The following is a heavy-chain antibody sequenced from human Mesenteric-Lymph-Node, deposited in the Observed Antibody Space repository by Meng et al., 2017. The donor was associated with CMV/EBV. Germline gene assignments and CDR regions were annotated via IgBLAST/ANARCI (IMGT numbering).Heavy chain of an antibody. CDR3: ARGSRHFNGYNSGWYPVE. Sequence: SETLSLTCTVSGGSISSSSYYWGWIRQPPGKGLEWIGSIYYSGSTYYNPSLKSRVNISVDTSKNHFSLKLTSVTAADTAVYYCARGSRHFNGYNSGWYPVEWGQGTLVTVSS. V-gene: IGHV4-39*02. J-gene: IGHJ4*02. D-gene: IGHD6-19*01. CDR2: IYYSGST. CDR1: GGSISSSSYY.